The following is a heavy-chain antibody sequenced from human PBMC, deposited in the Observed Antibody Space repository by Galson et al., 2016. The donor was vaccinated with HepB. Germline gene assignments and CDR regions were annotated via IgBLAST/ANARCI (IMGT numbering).Heavy chain of an antibody. D-gene: IGHD2-15*01. Sequence: SVKVSCKASGYTFTSYYIHWMRQAPRQGLEWMGIINPNGGHTNYAQKFQGRLTITSDASTTTVYMDLSSLTSEDTAVYYCARARMREGSCSGGTCYGWLDPWGQGTLVTV. CDR1: GYTFTSYY. CDR3: ARARMREGSCSGGTCYGWLDP. V-gene: IGHV1-46*01. CDR2: INPNGGHT. J-gene: IGHJ5*02.